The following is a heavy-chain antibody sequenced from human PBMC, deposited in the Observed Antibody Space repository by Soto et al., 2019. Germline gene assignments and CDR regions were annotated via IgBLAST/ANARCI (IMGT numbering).Heavy chain of an antibody. Sequence: KESGPTLVKPTQTPTLTCTFSGFSLSTSGVGVGWIRQPPGEALEWLALIYWDDDKRYSPSLKSRLTITKDTSKNQVVLTMTNMDPVDTATYYCARDSSKYYGFDYWGQGTLVTVSS. V-gene: IGHV2-5*02. CDR2: IYWDDDK. J-gene: IGHJ4*02. D-gene: IGHD3-22*01. CDR3: ARDSSKYYGFDY. CDR1: GFSLSTSGVG.